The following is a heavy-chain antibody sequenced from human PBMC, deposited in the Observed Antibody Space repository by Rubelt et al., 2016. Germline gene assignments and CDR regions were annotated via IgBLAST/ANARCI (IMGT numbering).Heavy chain of an antibody. Sequence: SYIYYADSVKGRFTISRDNAKNSLYLQMNSLRAEDTAVYYCARGLWFGELLYYYYGMDVWGQGTTVTVSS. D-gene: IGHD3-10*01. V-gene: IGHV3-21*01. J-gene: IGHJ6*02. CDR2: SYI. CDR3: ARGLWFGELLYYYYGMDV.